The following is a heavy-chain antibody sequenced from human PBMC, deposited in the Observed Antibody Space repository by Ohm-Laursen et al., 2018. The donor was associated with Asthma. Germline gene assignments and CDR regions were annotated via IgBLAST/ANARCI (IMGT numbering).Heavy chain of an antibody. CDR1: GFTFSDYY. Sequence: SLRLSCTASGFTFSDYYMSWIRQAPGKGLEWVSYISSSGSTIYYADSVKGRFTISRDNAKNSLYLQMNSLRAEDTAVYYCARVRKDCSSTSCPPRWFDPWGQGTLVTVSS. D-gene: IGHD2-2*01. CDR2: ISSSGSTI. CDR3: ARVRKDCSSTSCPPRWFDP. V-gene: IGHV3-11*01. J-gene: IGHJ5*02.